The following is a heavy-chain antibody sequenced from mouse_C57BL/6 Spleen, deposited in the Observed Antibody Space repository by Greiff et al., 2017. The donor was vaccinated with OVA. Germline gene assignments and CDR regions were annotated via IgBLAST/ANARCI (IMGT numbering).Heavy chain of an antibody. CDR2: ISDGGSYT. J-gene: IGHJ2*01. V-gene: IGHV5-4*01. D-gene: IGHD1-1*01. Sequence: EVKLVESGGGLVKPGGSLKLSCAASGFTFSSYAMSWVRQTPEKRLEWVATISDGGSYTYYPDNVKGRFTISRDYAKNNLYLQMSHLKSEDTAMYYCARERYYYGSSWGFDYWGQGTTLTVSS. CDR1: GFTFSSYA. CDR3: ARERYYYGSSWGFDY.